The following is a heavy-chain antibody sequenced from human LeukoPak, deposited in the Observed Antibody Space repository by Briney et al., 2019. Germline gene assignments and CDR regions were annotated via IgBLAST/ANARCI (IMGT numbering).Heavy chain of an antibody. CDR3: ARENYYGSGSYYYYYYYYMDV. V-gene: IGHV4-61*02. CDR1: GGSISSGSYY. Sequence: PSETLSLTCTVSGGSISSGSYYWSWIRQPAGKGLEWIGRIYTSGSTNYNPSLKSRVTMSVDTSKNQFSLKLSSVTAADTAVYYCARENYYGSGSYYYYYYYYMDVWGKGTTVTISS. CDR2: IYTSGST. J-gene: IGHJ6*03. D-gene: IGHD3-10*01.